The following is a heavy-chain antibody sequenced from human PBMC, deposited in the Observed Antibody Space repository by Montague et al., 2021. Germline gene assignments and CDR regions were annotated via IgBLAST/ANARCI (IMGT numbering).Heavy chain of an antibody. Sequence: SETLSLTCTVSGASITSNNYYWGWIRQSPGKGLEWIGSIYYSGNSFYQPSLKIRITMAVDTSKNQFSLKLSSVTAADTAIYYCARVFSSWYVGWFDPWGQGTLVTVSS. V-gene: IGHV4-39*07. J-gene: IGHJ5*02. CDR2: IYYSGNS. CDR1: GASITSNNYY. CDR3: ARVFSSWYVGWFDP. D-gene: IGHD6-13*01.